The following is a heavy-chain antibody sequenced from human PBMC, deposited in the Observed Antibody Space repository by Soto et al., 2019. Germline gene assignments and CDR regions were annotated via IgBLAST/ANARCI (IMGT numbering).Heavy chain of an antibody. CDR2: ISAYNGNT. Sequence: QVQLVQSGAEVKKPGASVKVSCKASGYTFTSYGISWVRQAPGQGLEWMGWISAYNGNTNHAQKRQGRVTMTTDTSTSTSYMELRSLRSDDPAVYYCARDERKDIVVVPAAGDAFDIWGQGTMVTVSS. V-gene: IGHV1-18*01. CDR3: ARDERKDIVVVPAAGDAFDI. D-gene: IGHD2-2*01. J-gene: IGHJ3*02. CDR1: GYTFTSYG.